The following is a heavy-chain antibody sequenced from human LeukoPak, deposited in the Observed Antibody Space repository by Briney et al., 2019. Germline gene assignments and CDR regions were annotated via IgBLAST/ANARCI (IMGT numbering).Heavy chain of an antibody. CDR2: IYYSGRT. D-gene: IGHD6-13*01. CDR1: GGSISSYY. CDR3: ARDRLAAAGNYYYYGMDV. J-gene: IGHJ6*02. Sequence: PSETLSLTCTVSGGSISSYYWSWIRQAPGKGLEWIGYIYYSGRTNYNPSLKSRVTISVDTSKNQFSLKLSSVTTADTAVYYCARDRLAAAGNYYYYGMDVWGQGTTVTDSS. V-gene: IGHV4-59*01.